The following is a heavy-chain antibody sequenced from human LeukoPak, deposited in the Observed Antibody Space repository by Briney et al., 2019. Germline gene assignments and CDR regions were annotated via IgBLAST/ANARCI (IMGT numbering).Heavy chain of an antibody. CDR2: ISYDGSNR. CDR3: AKEGLRYFDWFNYYFDY. CDR1: GFTFSSYG. V-gene: IGHV3-30*18. D-gene: IGHD3-9*01. Sequence: HPGGSLRLSCAASGFTFSSYGMHWVRQAPGKGLEWVSVISYDGSNRYYADSVKGRFTISRDNSKNTLYLQMNSLRAEDTAVYYCAKEGLRYFDWFNYYFDYWGQGTLVTVSS. J-gene: IGHJ4*02.